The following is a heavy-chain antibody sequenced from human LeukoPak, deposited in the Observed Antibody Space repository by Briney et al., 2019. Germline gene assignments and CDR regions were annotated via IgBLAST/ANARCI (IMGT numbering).Heavy chain of an antibody. CDR3: ARAPGRRASSGGIFDY. V-gene: IGHV4-39*07. D-gene: IGHD3-16*01. Sequence: SETPSLTCTVSGGSISSSTYYWGWIRQPPGKGLEWSASIYYGGSTYYNPSLKSRVTISIDTAKNQFSLKLSSVTAADTAVYYCARAPGRRASSGGIFDYWGQGTLVTVSS. CDR1: GGSISSSTYY. J-gene: IGHJ4*02. CDR2: IYYGGST.